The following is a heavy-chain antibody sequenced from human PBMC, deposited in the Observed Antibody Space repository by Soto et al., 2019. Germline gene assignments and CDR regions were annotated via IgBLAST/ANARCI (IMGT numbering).Heavy chain of an antibody. V-gene: IGHV3-23*01. CDR3: AKDNFAPYRRGWEIRFDP. D-gene: IGHD6-19*01. CDR2: IGGSGSYT. Sequence: EVHLLESGGGLVQPGGSLRLSCAASGFTFSSYAMAWVRQAPGEGLEWVSSIGGSGSYTYYADSVKGRFTVSRDNFKSTLYLQMNSLRAEDTAVYYCAKDNFAPYRRGWEIRFDPWGQGTLVTVSS. CDR1: GFTFSSYA. J-gene: IGHJ5*02.